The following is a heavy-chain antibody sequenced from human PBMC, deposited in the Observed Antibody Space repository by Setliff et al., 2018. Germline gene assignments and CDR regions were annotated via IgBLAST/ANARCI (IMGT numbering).Heavy chain of an antibody. CDR1: GASIRNNYY. CDR3: ARTGTYRYFDS. CDR2: IFYNGMA. Sequence: PSETLSLTCAVSGASIRNNYYWGWIRQSPGTGLEWIGSIFYNGMAYYNPSLKSRVTMSVDTSKNQFSLNLTSVTAADTAVYYCARTGTYRYFDSWGQGTRVTVSS. J-gene: IGHJ4*02. D-gene: IGHD1-1*01. V-gene: IGHV4-38-2*01.